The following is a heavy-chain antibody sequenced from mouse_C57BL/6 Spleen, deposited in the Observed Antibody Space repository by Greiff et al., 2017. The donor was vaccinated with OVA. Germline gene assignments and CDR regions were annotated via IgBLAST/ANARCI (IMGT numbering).Heavy chain of an antibody. D-gene: IGHD1-1*01. Sequence: VQLQQPGAELVKPGASVKMSCKASGYTFTSYWITWVKQRPGQGLEWIGDIYPGSGSTNYSEKFKSKATLTVDTSSSTAYMQLSSLTSEDSAVYYCAREGIYYSVGGYFDVWGTGTTVTVSS. V-gene: IGHV1-55*01. CDR2: IYPGSGST. CDR1: GYTFTSYW. CDR3: AREGIYYSVGGYFDV. J-gene: IGHJ1*03.